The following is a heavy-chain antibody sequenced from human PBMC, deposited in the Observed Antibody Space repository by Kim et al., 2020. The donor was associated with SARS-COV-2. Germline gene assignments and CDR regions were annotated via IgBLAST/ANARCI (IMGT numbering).Heavy chain of an antibody. Sequence: SETLSLTCTVSGGSISSYYWSWIRQPAGKGLEWIGRIYTSGSTNYNPSLKSRVTMSVDTSKNQFSLKLSSVTAADTAVYYCARVIVATIRYRISWFDPWGQGTLVTVSS. D-gene: IGHD5-12*01. CDR3: ARVIVATIRYRISWFDP. J-gene: IGHJ5*02. V-gene: IGHV4-4*07. CDR1: GGSISSYY. CDR2: IYTSGST.